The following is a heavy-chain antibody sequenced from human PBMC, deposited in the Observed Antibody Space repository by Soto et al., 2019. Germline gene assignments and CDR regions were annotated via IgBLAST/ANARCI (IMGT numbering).Heavy chain of an antibody. CDR1: GGSISSGGYS. CDR2: IYHSGST. D-gene: IGHD3-3*01. Sequence: SETLSLTCAVSGGSISSGGYSWSWIRQPPGKGLEWIGYIYHSGSTYYNPSLKSRVTISVDRSKNQFSLKLSSVTAADTAVYYCARGKDFGVVKYAFDIWGQGTMVT. CDR3: ARGKDFGVVKYAFDI. J-gene: IGHJ3*02. V-gene: IGHV4-30-2*01.